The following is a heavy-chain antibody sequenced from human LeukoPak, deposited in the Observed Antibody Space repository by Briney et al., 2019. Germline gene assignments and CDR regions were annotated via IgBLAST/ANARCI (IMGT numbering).Heavy chain of an antibody. V-gene: IGHV4-59*12. CDR2: VYSSGST. CDR3: ARGLSGILLWFGELFDY. CDR1: GDSINGYY. J-gene: IGHJ4*02. D-gene: IGHD3-10*01. Sequence: PSETLSLTCTVSGDSINGYYWTWIRQPPGKGLEWIGCVYSSGSTNYNPSLKSRVTISVDTSKNQFSLKLSSVTAADTAVYYCARGLSGILLWFGELFDYWGQGTLVTVSS.